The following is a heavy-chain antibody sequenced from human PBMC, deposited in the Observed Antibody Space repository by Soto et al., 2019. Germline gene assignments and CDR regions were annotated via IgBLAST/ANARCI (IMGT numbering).Heavy chain of an antibody. J-gene: IGHJ5*02. D-gene: IGHD1-26*01. CDR1: GGSISSGGYY. Sequence: PSETLSLTCTVSGGSISSGGYYWSWIRQHPGKGLEWIGYIYYSGSTNYNPSLKSRVTISVDTSKNQFSLKLSSVTAADTAVYYCARYSGSYDPPYNWFDPWGQGTLVTVSS. V-gene: IGHV4-61*08. CDR2: IYYSGST. CDR3: ARYSGSYDPPYNWFDP.